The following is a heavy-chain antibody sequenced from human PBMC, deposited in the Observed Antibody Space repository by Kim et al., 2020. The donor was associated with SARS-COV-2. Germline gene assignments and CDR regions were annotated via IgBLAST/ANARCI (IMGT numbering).Heavy chain of an antibody. Sequence: GGSLRLSCAASGFTFSSYAMHWVRQAPGKGLEWVAVISYDGSNKYYADSVKGRFTISRDNSKNTLYLQMNSLRAEDTAVYYCARDLKREQWLVRDYWGQGTLVTVSS. CDR3: ARDLKREQWLVRDY. CDR2: ISYDGSNK. V-gene: IGHV3-30*04. D-gene: IGHD6-19*01. J-gene: IGHJ4*02. CDR1: GFTFSSYA.